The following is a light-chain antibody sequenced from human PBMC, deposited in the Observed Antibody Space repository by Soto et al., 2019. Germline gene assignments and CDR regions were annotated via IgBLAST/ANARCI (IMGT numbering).Light chain of an antibody. CDR3: RSYTSSSTPLV. CDR1: SSDVGGYNY. Sequence: QSALTQPASVSGSPGQSITISCTGTSSDVGGYNYVSWYQQHPGKAPKLMIYDVTNRPSGVSNRFSGSKSGNTASLTISGLQAEDGADYYCRSYTSSSTPLVFGGGTKVTV. J-gene: IGLJ3*02. V-gene: IGLV2-14*01. CDR2: DVT.